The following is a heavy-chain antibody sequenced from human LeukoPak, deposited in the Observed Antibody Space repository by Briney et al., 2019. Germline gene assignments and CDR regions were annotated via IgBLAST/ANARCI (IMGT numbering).Heavy chain of an antibody. CDR2: IYSDNT. CDR1: GFTVSSNS. CDR3: AELGITMIGGV. J-gene: IGHJ6*04. D-gene: IGHD3-10*02. V-gene: IGHV3-53*01. Sequence: GGSLRLSCTVSGFTVSSNSMSWVLQAPGKGLEWVSFIYSDNTHYSDSVKGRFTISRDNAKNSLYLQMNSLRAEDTAVYYCAELGITMIGGVWGKGTTVTISS.